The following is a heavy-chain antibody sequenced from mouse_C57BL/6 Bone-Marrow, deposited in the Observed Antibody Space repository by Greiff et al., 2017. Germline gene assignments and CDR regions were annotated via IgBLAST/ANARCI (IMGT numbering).Heavy chain of an antibody. CDR3: ARWGVTWFAY. CDR1: GYTFTDYY. D-gene: IGHD2-1*01. CDR2: INPYNGGT. Sequence: VQLQQSGPVLVKPGASVKMSCKASGYTFTDYYMNWVKQSHGKSLEWIGVINPYNGGTSYNQKFKGKATLTVDKASSTAYMELNSLTSEDSAVYYCARWGVTWFAYWGQGTLVTVSA. J-gene: IGHJ3*01. V-gene: IGHV1-19*01.